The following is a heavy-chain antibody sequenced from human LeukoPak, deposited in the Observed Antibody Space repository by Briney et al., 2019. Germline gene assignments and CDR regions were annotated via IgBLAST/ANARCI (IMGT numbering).Heavy chain of an antibody. CDR1: GFTFSSYA. V-gene: IGHV3-30-3*01. D-gene: IGHD3-22*01. CDR2: ISYDGGNK. Sequence: GRSLRLSCAASGFTFSSYAMHWVRQAPGKGLEWVAVISYDGGNKYYADSVKGRFTISRDNSKNTLYLQMNSLRAEDTAVYYCARVXCRYYXSXXXXXXXXXXXXWG. J-gene: IGHJ2*01. CDR3: ARVXCRYYXSXXXXXXXXXXXX.